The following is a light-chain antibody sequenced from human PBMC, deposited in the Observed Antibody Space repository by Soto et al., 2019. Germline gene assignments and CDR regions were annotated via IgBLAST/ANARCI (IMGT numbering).Light chain of an antibody. Sequence: IVLTQSPGTLSLSPGERATLSCRASQSVDSTYLAWYQQKPAQAPRLLIYATSNRAAGIPDRFSGSGSGTDFTLTISRLEPEDVAVYYCQQYDTSPPMYTFGQGTKVEIK. J-gene: IGKJ2*01. V-gene: IGKV3-20*01. CDR1: QSVDSTY. CDR3: QQYDTSPPMYT. CDR2: ATS.